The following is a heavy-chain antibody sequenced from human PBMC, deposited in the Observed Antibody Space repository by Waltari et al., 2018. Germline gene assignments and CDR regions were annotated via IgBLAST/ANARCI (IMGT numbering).Heavy chain of an antibody. CDR1: GYSISSGYY. CDR2: IYHSGST. Sequence: QVQLQESGPGLVKPSETLSLTCAVSGYSISSGYYWGWIRQPPGKGLEWIGIIYHSGSTYYHPSLRSRVTIAGDTAKNQFSLELGSVTAADTAVYYCARHDPLVWGGAFDIWGQGTMVTVSS. V-gene: IGHV4-38-2*01. D-gene: IGHD3-16*01. J-gene: IGHJ3*02. CDR3: ARHDPLVWGGAFDI.